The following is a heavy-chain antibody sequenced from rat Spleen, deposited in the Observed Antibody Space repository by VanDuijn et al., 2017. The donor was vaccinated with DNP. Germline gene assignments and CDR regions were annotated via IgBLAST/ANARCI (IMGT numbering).Heavy chain of an antibody. CDR3: TREEPRILYYFSSLFDY. V-gene: IGHV2-1*01. CDR2: IWSGGST. CDR1: GFSLTSNS. J-gene: IGHJ2*01. D-gene: IGHD1-2*01. Sequence: QVQLKESGPGLVQPSQTLSLTCTVSGFSLTSNSVHWVRQPPGKGLEWVGAIWSGGSTDYNSALKSRLSITRDTSKSQVSLEMNSLQTEDTAMYFCTREEPRILYYFSSLFDYWGQGVMVTVSS.